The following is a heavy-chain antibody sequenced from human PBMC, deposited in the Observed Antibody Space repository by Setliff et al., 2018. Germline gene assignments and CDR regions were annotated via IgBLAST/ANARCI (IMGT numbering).Heavy chain of an antibody. D-gene: IGHD3-3*01. Sequence: PSETLSLTCAVSGYSISSGYYWGWIRQSPGKGLEWIGSIYHSGSTYYNPSLKSRVTISVDTSKNQFSLKLSSVTAADTAVYYCARRTEYYNFWSGYYDYWGQGTLVTVSS. CDR1: GYSISSGYY. V-gene: IGHV4-38-2*01. J-gene: IGHJ4*02. CDR2: IYHSGST. CDR3: ARRTEYYNFWSGYYDY.